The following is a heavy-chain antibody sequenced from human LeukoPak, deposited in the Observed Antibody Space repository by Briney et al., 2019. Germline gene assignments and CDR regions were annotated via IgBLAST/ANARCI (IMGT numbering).Heavy chain of an antibody. V-gene: IGHV1-69*01. CDR1: GGTFSSYA. D-gene: IGHD3-10*01. CDR3: AREASSYGSGSYFFDY. Sequence: ASVKVSCKASGGTFSSYAISWVRQAPGQGLEWMGGIIPIFGTANYAQKFQGRVTITADESTSTAYMELSSLRSEGTAVYYCAREASSYGSGSYFFDYWGQGTLVTVSS. J-gene: IGHJ4*02. CDR2: IIPIFGTA.